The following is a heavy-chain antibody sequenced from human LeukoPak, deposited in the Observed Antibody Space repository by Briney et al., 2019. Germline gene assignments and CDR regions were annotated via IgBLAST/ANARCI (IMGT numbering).Heavy chain of an antibody. V-gene: IGHV3-30*02. D-gene: IGHD4-23*01. CDR3: AKDRGYGGNPIDI. J-gene: IGHJ3*02. CDR2: IRYGGSNK. CDR1: GFTFSSYG. Sequence: GGSLRLSCAASGFTFSSYGMHWVRQAPGKGLEWVAFIRYGGSNKYYADSVKGRFTISRDNSKNTLYLQMNSLRAEDTAVYYCAKDRGYGGNPIDIWGQGTMVTVSS.